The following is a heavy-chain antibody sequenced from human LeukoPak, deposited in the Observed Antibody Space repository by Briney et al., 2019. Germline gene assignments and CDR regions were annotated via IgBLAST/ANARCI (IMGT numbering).Heavy chain of an antibody. Sequence: ASVKVSCKASGYTFTSYGISWVRQAPGQGLEWMGWISAYNGNTNYAQKLQGRVTMTTDTSTSTAYMELRSLRSDDTAVYYFARDLGYYYDSSGYYRIDYWGQGTLVTVSS. J-gene: IGHJ4*02. V-gene: IGHV1-18*01. CDR3: ARDLGYYYDSSGYYRIDY. D-gene: IGHD3-22*01. CDR2: ISAYNGNT. CDR1: GYTFTSYG.